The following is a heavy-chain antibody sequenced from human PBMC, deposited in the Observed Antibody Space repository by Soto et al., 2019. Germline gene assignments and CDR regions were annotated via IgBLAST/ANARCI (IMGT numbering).Heavy chain of an antibody. CDR1: GYTFTGYA. V-gene: IGHV1-3*01. J-gene: IGHJ4*02. Sequence: QVQLVQSGSELKKPGASVKVSCKASGYTFTGYAMHWVRQAPGQRLEWMGWINVGNGNTKYSQKFQGRFTITRDTSARTAYMELSSLRSEDTAVYYCAKGELSYCRGGSCYYFDYWGQGTVVTVSS. D-gene: IGHD2-15*01. CDR2: INVGNGNT. CDR3: AKGELSYCRGGSCYYFDY.